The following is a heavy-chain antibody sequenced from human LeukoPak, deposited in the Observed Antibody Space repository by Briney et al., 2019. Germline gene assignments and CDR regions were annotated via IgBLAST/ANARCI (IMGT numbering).Heavy chain of an antibody. D-gene: IGHD4-11*01. Sequence: SETLSLTCTVSGGSISSYYWSWIRQPPGKGLEWIGYIYYSGSTNYNPSLKSRVTISVDTYKNQFSLKLRSVTAADTAVYYCARTVNGDYYYYYMDVWGKGTTVTVSS. CDR2: IYYSGST. CDR1: GGSISSYY. J-gene: IGHJ6*03. CDR3: ARTVNGDYYYYYMDV. V-gene: IGHV4-59*01.